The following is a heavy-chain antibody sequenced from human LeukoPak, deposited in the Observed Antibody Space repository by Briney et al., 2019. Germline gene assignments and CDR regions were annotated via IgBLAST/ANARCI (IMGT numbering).Heavy chain of an antibody. J-gene: IGHJ4*02. Sequence: SETLSLTCTVSGYSISSTYYGAWIRQPPGKGPEWIATISHSGNTYYTPSLESRLTISLDTSMKHFSLRLSSVTAADTAVYYCARVNAPVATFDYWDLGTLVAVSS. D-gene: IGHD1-1*01. V-gene: IGHV4-38-2*02. CDR1: GYSISSTYY. CDR2: ISHSGNT. CDR3: ARVNAPVATFDY.